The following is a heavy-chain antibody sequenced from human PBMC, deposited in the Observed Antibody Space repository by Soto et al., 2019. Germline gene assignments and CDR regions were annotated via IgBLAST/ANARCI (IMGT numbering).Heavy chain of an antibody. V-gene: IGHV5-51*01. CDR3: ARRSMIVASPFDP. CDR1: GFSFTTYW. Sequence: GESLKISCKGSGFSFTTYWIAWVRQMPGKGLEWMGIIYPGDSDTRYSPSFQGQVTISADKSISTAYLQWSNLKASDTAMYYCARRSMIVASPFDPWGQGTLVTVSS. J-gene: IGHJ5*02. D-gene: IGHD3-22*01. CDR2: IYPGDSDT.